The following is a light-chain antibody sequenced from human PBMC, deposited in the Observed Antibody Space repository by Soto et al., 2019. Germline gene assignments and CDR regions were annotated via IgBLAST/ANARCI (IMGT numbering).Light chain of an antibody. CDR1: QSISSW. CDR2: KAS. CDR3: QQYLSYPIT. Sequence: DIQMTQSPSTLSASVGDRVTITCRASQSISSWLAWYQQKPGKAPKSLIYKASSLESGVPSRFSGSGSGTEFTLTISSLQPHDFATYYCQQYLSYPITFGQGTRLEIK. J-gene: IGKJ5*01. V-gene: IGKV1-5*03.